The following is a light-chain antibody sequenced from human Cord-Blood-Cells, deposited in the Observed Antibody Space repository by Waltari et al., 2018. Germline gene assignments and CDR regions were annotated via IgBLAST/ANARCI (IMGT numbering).Light chain of an antibody. J-gene: IGLJ2*01. CDR3: AAWDDSLSGPV. V-gene: IGLV1-47*01. CDR2: RNN. CDR1: SSNLGSNY. Sequence: QSVLTQPPSASGTPGQRVTISCSGSSSNLGSNYVYCYQQLPGTAPKLLSYRNNQRPSGVPDRFSGSKSGTSASLAISGLRSEDEADYYCAAWDDSLSGPVFGGGTKLTVL.